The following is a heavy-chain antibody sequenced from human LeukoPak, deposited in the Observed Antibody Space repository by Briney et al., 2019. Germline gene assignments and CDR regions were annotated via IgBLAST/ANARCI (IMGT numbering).Heavy chain of an antibody. V-gene: IGHV3-9*01. J-gene: IGHJ4*02. Sequence: PGGSLRLSCAASGFTFDGYAMHWVRQAPGKGLEWVSGISWNSGSIGYADSVKGRFTISRDNAKNSLYLQMNSLRAEDTALYYCAKGVATIEYYFDYWGQGTLVTVSS. CDR2: ISWNSGSI. D-gene: IGHD5-12*01. CDR1: GFTFDGYA. CDR3: AKGVATIEYYFDY.